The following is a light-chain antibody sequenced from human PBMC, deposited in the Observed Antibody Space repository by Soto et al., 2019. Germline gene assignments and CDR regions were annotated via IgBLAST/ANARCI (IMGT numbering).Light chain of an antibody. CDR3: QHYNNWPPWT. Sequence: EGVMTPSTATLPVSPGERATLSCRASQSVSSNLAWYQQKPGQAPRLLIYGASTRATGIPARFSGSGSGTEFTLTISSLQSEDFAVYYCQHYNNWPPWTFGQGTKVDIK. CDR2: GAS. V-gene: IGKV3-15*01. J-gene: IGKJ1*01. CDR1: QSVSSN.